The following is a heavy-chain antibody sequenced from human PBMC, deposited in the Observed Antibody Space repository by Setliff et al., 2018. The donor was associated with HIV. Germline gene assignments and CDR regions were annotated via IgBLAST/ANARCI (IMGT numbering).Heavy chain of an antibody. Sequence: GGSLRLSCVASGFTLSRYWMHWVRQAPGKGLVWVSRINSDGSSTGHADSVEGRFTISRDNAKNTLYLQMNSLRAEDTAVYYCARVRLYNNALDYWGQGTLVTVSS. CDR2: INSDGSST. V-gene: IGHV3-74*01. J-gene: IGHJ4*02. D-gene: IGHD3-10*01. CDR1: GFTLSRYW. CDR3: ARVRLYNNALDY.